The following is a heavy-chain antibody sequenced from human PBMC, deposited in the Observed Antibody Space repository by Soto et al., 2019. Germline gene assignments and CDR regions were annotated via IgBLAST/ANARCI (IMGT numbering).Heavy chain of an antibody. CDR2: IRSDSSAT. Sequence: GGSLRLSCAASGFIFSSYSMNWVRQAPGKGLEWVSNIRSDSSATNYVDSVKGRFTVSRDNVKNSLFLQMHSLRDEDTAVYYCVRDWAYAFDLWGQGTMVTVSS. J-gene: IGHJ3*01. V-gene: IGHV3-48*02. D-gene: IGHD3-16*01. CDR3: VRDWAYAFDL. CDR1: GFIFSSYS.